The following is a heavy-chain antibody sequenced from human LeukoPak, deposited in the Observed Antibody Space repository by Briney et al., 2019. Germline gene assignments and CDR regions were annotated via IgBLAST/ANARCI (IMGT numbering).Heavy chain of an antibody. CDR1: GFTFSSYG. CDR3: AKDEVNIVATGPLLGY. V-gene: IGHV3-30*18. Sequence: GGSLRLSCAASGFTFSSYGMHWVRQAPGKGLEWVAVISYDGSNKYYADSVKGRFTISRDNSKNTLYLQMNSLRAEDTAVYYCAKDEVNIVATGPLLGYWGQGTLVTVSS. J-gene: IGHJ4*02. D-gene: IGHD5-12*01. CDR2: ISYDGSNK.